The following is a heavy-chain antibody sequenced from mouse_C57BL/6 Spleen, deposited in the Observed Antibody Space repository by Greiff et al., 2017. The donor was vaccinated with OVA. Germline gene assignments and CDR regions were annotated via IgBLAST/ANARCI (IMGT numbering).Heavy chain of an antibody. CDR3: TLFNWDDAMDY. V-gene: IGHV6-6*01. J-gene: IGHJ4*01. D-gene: IGHD4-1*02. Sequence: EVMLVESGGGLVQPGGSMKLFCAASGFTFSDAWMDWVRQSPEKGLEWVAEIRNKANNHATYYAESVKGRFTISRDDSKSSVYLQMNSLRAEDTGIYYCTLFNWDDAMDYWGQGTSVTVSS. CDR2: IRNKANNHAT. CDR1: GFTFSDAW.